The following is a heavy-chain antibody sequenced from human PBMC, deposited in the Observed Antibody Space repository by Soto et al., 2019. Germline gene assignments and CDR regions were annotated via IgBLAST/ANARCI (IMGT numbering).Heavy chain of an antibody. V-gene: IGHV4-30-2*01. Sequence: QLQLQESGSGLVKPSQTLSLTCAVSGGSISSGGYSWSWIRQPPGKGLEWIGYIYHSGSTYYNPSLKCRVTISVDRSKNQFSLKLSSVTAADTAVYYCASRLYDSSGYPFDYWGQGTLVTVSS. D-gene: IGHD3-22*01. CDR3: ASRLYDSSGYPFDY. CDR2: IYHSGST. J-gene: IGHJ4*02. CDR1: GGSISSGGYS.